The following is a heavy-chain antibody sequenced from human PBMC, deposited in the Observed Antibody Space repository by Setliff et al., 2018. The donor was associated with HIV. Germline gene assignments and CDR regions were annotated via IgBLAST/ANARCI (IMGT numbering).Heavy chain of an antibody. CDR2: VSRGGST. J-gene: IGHJ4*01. Sequence: ETLSLTCGVDDGSFSGYSWSWIRQSPEKGLEWIGEVSRGGSTTYNPSLTGRVSVSVDTSKSQFSLKLTNVTAADAAVYYCARAVCPSLNCYSFFNYWGHGSLVTVSS. CDR1: DGSFSGYS. CDR3: ARAVCPSLNCYSFFNY. D-gene: IGHD2-15*01. V-gene: IGHV4-34*01.